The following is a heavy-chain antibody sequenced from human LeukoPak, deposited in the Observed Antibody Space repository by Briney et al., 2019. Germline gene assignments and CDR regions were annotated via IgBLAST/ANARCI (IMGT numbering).Heavy chain of an antibody. D-gene: IGHD7-27*01. V-gene: IGHV1-46*01. CDR1: GYTFTSYY. Sequence: RASVKVSCTASGYTFTSYYMHWVRQAPGQGLEWMGIINPSGGSTSYAQKSQGRVTMTRDTSTSTVYMELSSLRSEDTAVYYCARAWGFLYGMDVWGQGTTVTVSS. CDR2: INPSGGST. CDR3: ARAWGFLYGMDV. J-gene: IGHJ6*02.